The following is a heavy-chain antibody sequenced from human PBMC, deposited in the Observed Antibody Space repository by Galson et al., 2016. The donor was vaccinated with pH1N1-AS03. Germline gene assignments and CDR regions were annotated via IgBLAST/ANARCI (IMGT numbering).Heavy chain of an antibody. J-gene: IGHJ5*02. CDR3: ARDAAAAGTRTYMNWFDP. D-gene: IGHD6-13*01. CDR1: GGIFSRHA. V-gene: IGHV1-69*04. CDR2: IIPILGIA. Sequence: SVKVSCKASGGIFSRHATSWVRQAPGQGLEWMGRIIPILGIANYAQKFQGRVTITADKSTSTVYIELSSLRSEDTALYYCARDAAAAGTRTYMNWFDPWGQGTLVTVSS.